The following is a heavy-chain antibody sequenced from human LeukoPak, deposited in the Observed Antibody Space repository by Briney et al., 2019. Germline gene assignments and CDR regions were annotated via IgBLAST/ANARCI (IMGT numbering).Heavy chain of an antibody. CDR3: ARDDALVATGSFDY. CDR1: GYTFTSYG. J-gene: IGHJ4*02. CDR2: ISAYNGNT. Sequence: ASVKVSCKASGYTFTSYGINWVRQAPGQGLEWMGWISAYNGNTNYAQKLQGRVTMTTDTSTSTAYMELRSLRSNDTAVYYCARDDALVATGSFDYWGQGTLVTVSS. D-gene: IGHD5-12*01. V-gene: IGHV1-18*01.